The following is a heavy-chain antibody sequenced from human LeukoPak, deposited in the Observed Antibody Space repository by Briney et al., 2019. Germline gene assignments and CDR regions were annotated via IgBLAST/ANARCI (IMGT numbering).Heavy chain of an antibody. CDR2: FDPEDGET. Sequence: ASVKVSCKVSGYTLTELSMHWVRQAPGKGLEWMGGFDPEDGETIYAQKFQGRVTITADKSTSTAYMELRSLRSDDTAVYYCARVRPWRGYCSSTSCSLDMDVWGKGTTVTVSS. CDR1: GYTLTELS. CDR3: ARVRPWRGYCSSTSCSLDMDV. V-gene: IGHV1-24*01. J-gene: IGHJ6*03. D-gene: IGHD2-2*01.